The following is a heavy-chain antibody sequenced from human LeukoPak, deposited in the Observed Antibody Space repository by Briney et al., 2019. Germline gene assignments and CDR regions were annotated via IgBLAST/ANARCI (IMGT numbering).Heavy chain of an antibody. CDR3: ARDGIITGLFDY. CDR2: IKQDGSEK. Sequence: QPGGSLRLSCAASGFTFSNYWMSWVRQAPGKGLEWVANIKQDGSEKYYVDSVKGRFTISGDNVKNSLYLQMDSLRAEDTAVYYCARDGIITGLFDYWGQGTLVTVSS. D-gene: IGHD1-14*01. J-gene: IGHJ4*02. V-gene: IGHV3-7*01. CDR1: GFTFSNYW.